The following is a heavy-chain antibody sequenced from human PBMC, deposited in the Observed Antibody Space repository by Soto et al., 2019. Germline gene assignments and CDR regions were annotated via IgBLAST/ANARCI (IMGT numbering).Heavy chain of an antibody. D-gene: IGHD3-22*01. CDR1: GYTFTSYG. V-gene: IGHV1-18*01. Sequence: QVQLVQSGAEVKKPGASVKVSCKASGYTFTSYGISWVRQAPGQGLEWMGWLSAYNGNTNYAQKLQGRVTMTTDTPTSTAYMELRSLRSDDTAVYYCARDHTMNAPYPLYSIDYWGQRTLVTVSS. J-gene: IGHJ4*02. CDR3: ARDHTMNAPYPLYSIDY. CDR2: LSAYNGNT.